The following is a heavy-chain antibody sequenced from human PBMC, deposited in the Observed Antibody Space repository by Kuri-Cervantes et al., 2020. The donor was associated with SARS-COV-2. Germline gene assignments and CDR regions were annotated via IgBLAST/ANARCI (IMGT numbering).Heavy chain of an antibody. CDR2: IYHSGST. V-gene: IGHV4-34*01. Sequence: ESLKISCAVYGGSFSAYYWSWIRQPPGKGLEWIGEIYHSGSTNYNPSLKSRVTISVDTSKHQLSLKLSSVTAADTAVYYCAGSPGGVFDCWGQGTLVTVSS. CDR1: GGSFSAYY. J-gene: IGHJ4*02. CDR3: AGSPGGVFDC. D-gene: IGHD3-16*01.